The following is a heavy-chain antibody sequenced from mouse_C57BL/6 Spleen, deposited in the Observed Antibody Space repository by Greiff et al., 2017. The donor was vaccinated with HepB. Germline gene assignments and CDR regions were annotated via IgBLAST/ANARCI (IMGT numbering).Heavy chain of an antibody. CDR1: GFSLTSYG. Sequence: QVQLQQSGPGLVQPSQSLSITCTVSGFSLTSYGVHWVRQSPGKGLEWLGVIWRGGSTDYNAAFMSRLSITKDNSKSQVFFKMNSLQADDTAIYYCAKKEPSNSYAMDYWGQGTSVTVSS. D-gene: IGHD2-5*01. J-gene: IGHJ4*01. CDR2: IWRGGST. V-gene: IGHV2-5*01. CDR3: AKKEPSNSYAMDY.